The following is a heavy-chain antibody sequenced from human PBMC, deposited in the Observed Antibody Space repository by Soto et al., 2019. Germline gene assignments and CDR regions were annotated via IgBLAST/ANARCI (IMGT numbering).Heavy chain of an antibody. CDR3: ARGFCRRASCYSNYYYYTDV. J-gene: IGHJ6*03. D-gene: IGHD2-2*01. V-gene: IGHV4-34*01. CDR2: INHSGST. CDR1: GGSFSGFW. Sequence: QVQLQQWGAGLLKPSETLSLTCAVNGGSFSGFWWTWIRQPPGKGLEWIGEINHSGSTNYNPSLKSRVPISLDTSKNQFSLELSSVTAADTAVYYCARGFCRRASCYSNYYYYTDVWGKGTTVTVSS.